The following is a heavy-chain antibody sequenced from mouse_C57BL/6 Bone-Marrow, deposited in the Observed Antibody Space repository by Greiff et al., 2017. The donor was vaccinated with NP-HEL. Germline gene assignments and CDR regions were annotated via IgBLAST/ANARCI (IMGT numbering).Heavy chain of an antibody. V-gene: IGHV5-17*01. D-gene: IGHD2-10*02. CDR2: ISSGSRTI. CDR1: GFTFSDYG. J-gene: IGHJ2*01. CDR3: ARPGYGNPFDY. Sequence: VKRVESGGGLVKPGGSLKLSCAASGFTFSDYGMHWVRQAPEKGLAWVAYISSGSRTIYYADTVKGRFTISRDKAKNTLFLQMTSLRSEDTAMYYCARPGYGNPFDYWGQGTTLTVSS.